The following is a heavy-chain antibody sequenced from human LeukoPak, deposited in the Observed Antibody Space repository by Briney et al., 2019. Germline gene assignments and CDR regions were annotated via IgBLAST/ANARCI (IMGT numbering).Heavy chain of an antibody. J-gene: IGHJ3*02. CDR2: ISTSSTWI. D-gene: IGHD3-10*01. Sequence: GGSLTLSCAASGLTFSTYSMKWVRPAPRKGLEWVSYISTSSTWIQYADSVKGRFTISRDDAESSLHLQMTSLRDEDTAVYFCAREGHYGALDIWGQGAMVTVSS. CDR1: GLTFSTYS. CDR3: AREGHYGALDI. V-gene: IGHV3-48*02.